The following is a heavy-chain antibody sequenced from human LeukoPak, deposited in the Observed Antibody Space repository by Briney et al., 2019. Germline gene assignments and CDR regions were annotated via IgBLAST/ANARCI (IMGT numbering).Heavy chain of an antibody. D-gene: IGHD3-3*01. J-gene: IGHJ5*02. CDR2: IVVGSGNT. Sequence: ASVKVSCKASGFTFTSSAMQWVRQARGQRLEWIGWIVVGSGNTNYAQKSQERVTITRDMSTSTAYMELSSLRSEDTAVYYCAREESRSTIFGVVIRGFDPWGQGTLVTVSS. CDR1: GFTFTSSA. CDR3: AREESRSTIFGVVIRGFDP. V-gene: IGHV1-58*02.